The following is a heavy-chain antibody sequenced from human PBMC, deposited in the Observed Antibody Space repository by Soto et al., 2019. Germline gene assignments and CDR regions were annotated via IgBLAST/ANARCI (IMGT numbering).Heavy chain of an antibody. Sequence: QVQLVESGGGVVQPGRSLRLSCADSGFTFSSYAMHWVRQAPGKGLDWVAVISYDGSNKYYADSVKGRFTISRDNSKNTLYLQMNSLRAEDTAVSYCARVAVEMATIHVFEDCGQGTLGTVSA. V-gene: IGHV3-30-3*01. CDR3: ARVAVEMATIHVFED. D-gene: IGHD5-12*01. J-gene: IGHJ4*02. CDR1: GFTFSSYA. CDR2: ISYDGSNK.